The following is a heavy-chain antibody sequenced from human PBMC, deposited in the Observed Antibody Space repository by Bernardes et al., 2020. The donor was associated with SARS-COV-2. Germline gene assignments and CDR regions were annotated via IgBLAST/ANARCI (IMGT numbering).Heavy chain of an antibody. CDR3: TSSFSDGY. Sequence: GGSLRLSCAASGFTFSRSKMHWVRQAPGKGLVWVSHIYSDGRKTYYADSVKGRFTISRDNAKNTLYLQMNSLRAEDTGIYYCTSSFSDGYWGQGTLVTVSS. CDR2: IYSDGRKT. V-gene: IGHV3-74*01. J-gene: IGHJ4*02. CDR1: GFTFSRSK. D-gene: IGHD3-10*01.